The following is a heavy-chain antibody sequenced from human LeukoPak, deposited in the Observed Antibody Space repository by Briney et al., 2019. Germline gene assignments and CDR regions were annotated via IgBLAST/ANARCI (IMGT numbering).Heavy chain of an antibody. V-gene: IGHV3-23*01. J-gene: IGHJ4*02. Sequence: GGSLRLSCAASGFAFSKYAMSWVRQAPGKGLEWVSAISGSGGSTYYADSVKGRFTISRDNSKNTLYLQMNSLRAEDTAVYYCAKSDSSGYYLRRFDYWGQGTLVTVSS. D-gene: IGHD3-22*01. CDR1: GFAFSKYA. CDR2: ISGSGGST. CDR3: AKSDSSGYYLRRFDY.